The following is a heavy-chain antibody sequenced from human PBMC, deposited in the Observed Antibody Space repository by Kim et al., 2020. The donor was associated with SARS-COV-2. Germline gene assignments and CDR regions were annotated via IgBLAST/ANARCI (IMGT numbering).Heavy chain of an antibody. CDR1: GFTFSSYW. D-gene: IGHD2-2*01. Sequence: GGSLRLSCAASGFTFSSYWMSWFRQAPGKGLEWVANIKQDGSEKYYVDSVKGRFTISRDNAKNSLYLQMNSLRAEDTAVYYCARDPQYQLSKGDYYYYGMDVWGQGTTVTVSS. J-gene: IGHJ6*02. V-gene: IGHV3-7*03. CDR3: ARDPQYQLSKGDYYYYGMDV. CDR2: IKQDGSEK.